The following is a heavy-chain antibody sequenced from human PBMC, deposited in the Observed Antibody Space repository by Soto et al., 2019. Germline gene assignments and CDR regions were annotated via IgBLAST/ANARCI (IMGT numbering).Heavy chain of an antibody. D-gene: IGHD2-15*01. CDR1: GGSITAGVYY. V-gene: IGHV4-31*03. Sequence: PSETLSLTCTVSGGSITAGVYYWSWIRHLPGKGLEWIGHRYYSESTYYNPSLKSRVSISLDTSKNQFSLKLSFVTAADTAMYYCARTKCSGGSCYSWSLDYWGQGIPVTVSS. CDR2: RYYSEST. CDR3: ARTKCSGGSCYSWSLDY. J-gene: IGHJ4*02.